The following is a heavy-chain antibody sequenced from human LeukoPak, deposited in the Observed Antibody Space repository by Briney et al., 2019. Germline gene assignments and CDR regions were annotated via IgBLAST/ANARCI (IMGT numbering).Heavy chain of an antibody. CDR3: ARDKNPTVFDY. CDR2: MKPESGKT. V-gene: IGHV1-2*02. CDR1: GYSFTDYY. J-gene: IGHJ4*01. Sequence: ASVKVSRKASGYSFTDYYLHWVRQAPGQGLEWMGWMKPESGKTGTAQRFQGRVTLTRDTSTSTAYMEVTRLTSDDTAIYYCARDKNPTVFDYWGQGTLVTVSS.